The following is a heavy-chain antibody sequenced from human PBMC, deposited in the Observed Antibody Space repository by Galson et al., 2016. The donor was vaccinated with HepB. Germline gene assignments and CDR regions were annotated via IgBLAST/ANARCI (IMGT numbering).Heavy chain of an antibody. CDR3: ARDWAYCNGDCYHPADYFDY. CDR2: INPSGRST. V-gene: IGHV1-46*01. Sequence: SVKVSCKASGNTFTSYYIHWVRQAPGQGLEWMGIINPSGRSTTYAQKFQGRVTMTRDTSTSTVYMELSSLRSEDTAVYYCARDWAYCNGDCYHPADYFDYWGPRTLVTVPS. J-gene: IGHJ4*02. D-gene: IGHD2-21*02. CDR1: GNTFTSYY.